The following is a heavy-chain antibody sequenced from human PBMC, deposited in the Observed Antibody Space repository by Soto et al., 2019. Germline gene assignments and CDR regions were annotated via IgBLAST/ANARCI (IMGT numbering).Heavy chain of an antibody. CDR3: ARVGYTTVTTDYYYYGMDV. CDR1: GYTFTSYY. CDR2: INPSGGST. Sequence: ASVKVSCKASGYTFTSYYMHWVRQAPGQGLEWMGIINPSGGSTSYAQKFQGRVTMTRDTSTSTVYMELSSLRSEDTAVYYCARVGYTTVTTDYYYYGMDVWGQGTTVTVSS. J-gene: IGHJ6*02. D-gene: IGHD4-4*01. V-gene: IGHV1-46*01.